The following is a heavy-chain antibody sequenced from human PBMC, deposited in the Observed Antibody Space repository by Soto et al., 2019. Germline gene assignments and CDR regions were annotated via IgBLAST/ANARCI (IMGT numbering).Heavy chain of an antibody. V-gene: IGHV1-2*02. J-gene: IGHJ4*02. CDR1: GYTFTGYY. CDR3: AREEEVYYYDRSGYYQEDY. CDR2: INPNSGGT. D-gene: IGHD3-22*01. Sequence: ASVKVSCKASGYTFTGYYMHWVRQGPGQGLEWMGWINPNSGGTNYAQKFQGRVTMTRDTSISTAYMELSRLRSDDTAVYYCAREEEVYYYDRSGYYQEDYWGQGTLVNVSS.